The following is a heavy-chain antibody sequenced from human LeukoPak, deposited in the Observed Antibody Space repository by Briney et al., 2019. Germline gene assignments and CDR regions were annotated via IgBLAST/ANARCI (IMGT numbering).Heavy chain of an antibody. CDR3: ASRLIYGDSLYDAFDI. CDR1: GFTFSGSA. V-gene: IGHV3-73*01. CDR2: IRSKVNNYAT. Sequence: PGGSLRLSCAASGFTFSGSAMHWVRQASGKGLEWVGRIRSKVNNYATEYAASVRGRFTLSGDDSKNTAYLQMNSLKTEDTAIYYCASRLIYGDSLYDAFDIWGQGALVTVS. D-gene: IGHD4-17*01. J-gene: IGHJ3*02.